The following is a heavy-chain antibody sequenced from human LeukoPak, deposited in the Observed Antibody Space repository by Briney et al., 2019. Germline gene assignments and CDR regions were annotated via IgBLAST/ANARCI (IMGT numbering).Heavy chain of an antibody. D-gene: IGHD2-2*01. Sequence: ASVKVSCKTSGYSFTGYYIHWVRQAPGQGLEWMGWINPNSGGTNCPQKFQGRVTMTRDTSISTAYMELIRLRSDDTAVYYCTRDGGQHLGVLNYWGQGTQVIVSS. CDR3: TRDGGQHLGVLNY. CDR1: GYSFTGYY. V-gene: IGHV1-2*02. J-gene: IGHJ4*02. CDR2: INPNSGGT.